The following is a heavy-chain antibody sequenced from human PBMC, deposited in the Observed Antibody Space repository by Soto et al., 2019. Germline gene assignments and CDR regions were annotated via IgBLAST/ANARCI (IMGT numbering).Heavy chain of an antibody. CDR3: AEDPQYWRGGSFKGGGGDI. CDR2: IVVGSGNT. Sequence: QMQLVQSGPEVKKPGTSGKVSCKASGFTFTSSAMQWVRQARGQRLEWIGWIVVGSGNTNYEQKFQERVTITRDMSKSQCYVELSSLRSADTAVYYCAEDPQYWRGGSFKGGGGDIWGQGTLVTVSS. D-gene: IGHD2-15*01. CDR1: GFTFTSSA. V-gene: IGHV1-58*02. J-gene: IGHJ4*02.